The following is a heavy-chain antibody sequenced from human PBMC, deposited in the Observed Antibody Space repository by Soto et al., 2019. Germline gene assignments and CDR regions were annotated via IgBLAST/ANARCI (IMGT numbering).Heavy chain of an antibody. Sequence: ASVKVSCKASGGTFSSYTISWVRQAPGQGLEWMGRIIPILGIANYAQKFQGRVTITADKSTSTAYMELSSLRSEDTAVYYCARDVFESVGAKVDPWGQGTLVTVSS. J-gene: IGHJ5*02. CDR1: GGTFSSYT. V-gene: IGHV1-69*04. CDR3: ARDVFESVGAKVDP. D-gene: IGHD1-26*01. CDR2: IIPILGIA.